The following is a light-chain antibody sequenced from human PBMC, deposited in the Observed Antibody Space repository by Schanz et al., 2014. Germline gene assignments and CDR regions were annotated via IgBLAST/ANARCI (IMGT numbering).Light chain of an antibody. CDR2: GAS. CDR3: QQSYSIPQT. V-gene: IGKV3-20*01. CDR1: QSVSSN. Sequence: EIVLTQSPGTLSLSPGERATLSCRASQSVSSNLAWYQQKPGQAPRLLIYGASSRATGIPDRFSGSGSGTDFTLTISSLQPEDFATYYCQQSYSIPQTFGQGTKVEIK. J-gene: IGKJ1*01.